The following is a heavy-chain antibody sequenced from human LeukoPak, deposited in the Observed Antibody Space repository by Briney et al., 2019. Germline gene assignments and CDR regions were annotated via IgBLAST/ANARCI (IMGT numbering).Heavy chain of an antibody. V-gene: IGHV3-7*01. D-gene: IGHD6-13*01. Sequence: GGSLSLSFETFGLTFISNWLGWVGKAPGRGLDWVANIKPDGSAEYYAASVKGRFTVSRDNAKNSLYLQMNSLRVEDTAVYYCARANNSSWHNWGQGTLVTVSS. CDR1: GLTFISNW. CDR2: IKPDGSAE. CDR3: ARANNSSWHN. J-gene: IGHJ4*02.